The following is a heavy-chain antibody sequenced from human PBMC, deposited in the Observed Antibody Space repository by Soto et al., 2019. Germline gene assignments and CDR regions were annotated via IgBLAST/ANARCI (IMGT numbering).Heavy chain of an antibody. D-gene: IGHD3-10*01. CDR2: INHSGST. V-gene: IGHV4-34*01. J-gene: IGHJ6*03. CDR3: ARGHRASYYYYMDV. Sequence: SETLSLTCVVYGGSFSGYYWSWIRQPPGKGLEWIGEINHSGSTNYNPSLKSRVTISVDTSKNQFSLKLSSVTAADTAVYYCARGHRASYYYYMDVWGKGTTVTVSS. CDR1: GGSFSGYY.